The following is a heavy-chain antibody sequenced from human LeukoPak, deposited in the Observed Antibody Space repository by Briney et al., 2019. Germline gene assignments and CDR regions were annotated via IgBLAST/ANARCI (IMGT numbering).Heavy chain of an antibody. D-gene: IGHD4-17*01. Sequence: GGSLRLSCAASGFTFSSYWMSWVRQASGKGLEWVGRIRSKANSYATAYAASVKGRFTISRDDSKNTAYLQMNSLKTEDTAVYYCTRPGGDYLLDYWGQGTLVTVSS. CDR3: TRPGGDYLLDY. CDR2: IRSKANSYAT. J-gene: IGHJ4*02. V-gene: IGHV3-73*01. CDR1: GFTFSSYW.